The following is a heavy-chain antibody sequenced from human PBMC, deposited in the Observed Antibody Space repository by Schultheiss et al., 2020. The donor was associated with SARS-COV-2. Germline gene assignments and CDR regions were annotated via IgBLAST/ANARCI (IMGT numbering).Heavy chain of an antibody. CDR1: GGPISSYY. CDR2: IYYSGST. Sequence: SETLSLTCTVSGGPISSYYWSWIRQPPGKGLEWIGYIYYSGSTNYNPSLKSRVTISVDTSKNQFSLKLSSVTAADTAVYYCARGATMVLPSALGLGYYYYYYMDVWGKGTTVTVSS. J-gene: IGHJ6*03. CDR3: ARGATMVLPSALGLGYYYYYYMDV. D-gene: IGHD5-12*01. V-gene: IGHV4-59*12.